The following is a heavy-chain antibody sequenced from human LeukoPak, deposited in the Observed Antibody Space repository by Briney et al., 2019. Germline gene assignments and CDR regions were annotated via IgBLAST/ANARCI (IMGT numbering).Heavy chain of an antibody. CDR3: AKARSSGWPRGWFDP. CDR1: GFTFSSYS. V-gene: IGHV3-21*01. Sequence: PGGSLRLSCAASGFTFSSYSMNWVRQAPGKGLEWVSSISSSSSYIYYADSVKGRFTISRDNSKNTLYLQMNSLRAEDTAVYYCAKARSSGWPRGWFDPWGQGTLVTVSS. CDR2: ISSSSSYI. D-gene: IGHD6-19*01. J-gene: IGHJ5*02.